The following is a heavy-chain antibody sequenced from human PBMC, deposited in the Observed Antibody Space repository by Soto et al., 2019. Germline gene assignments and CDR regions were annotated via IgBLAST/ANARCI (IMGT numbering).Heavy chain of an antibody. CDR3: AKGGEWFLQLRSFDY. D-gene: IGHD3-3*01. CDR2: ISGSGGST. J-gene: IGHJ4*02. CDR1: GFTFSSYA. Sequence: GGSLRLSCAASGFTFSSYAMSWVRQAPGKGLEWVSAISGSGGSTYYADSVKGRFTISRDNSKNTLYLQMNSLRAEDTAVYYCAKGGEWFLQLRSFDYWGQGTLVTVSS. V-gene: IGHV3-23*01.